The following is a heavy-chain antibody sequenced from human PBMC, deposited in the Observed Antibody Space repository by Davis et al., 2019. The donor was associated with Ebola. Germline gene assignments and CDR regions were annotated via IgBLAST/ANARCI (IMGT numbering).Heavy chain of an antibody. D-gene: IGHD3-10*01. CDR1: GFTFSSYG. CDR2: ISYDGSNK. Sequence: GESLKISCAASGFTFSSYGMHWVRQAPGKGLEWVAVISYDGSNKYYADSVKGRFTISRDNAKNSLYLQMNSLRAEDTAVYYCARGFGEIIYYGMDVWGQGTTVTVSS. CDR3: ARGFGEIIYYGMDV. V-gene: IGHV3-30*03. J-gene: IGHJ6*02.